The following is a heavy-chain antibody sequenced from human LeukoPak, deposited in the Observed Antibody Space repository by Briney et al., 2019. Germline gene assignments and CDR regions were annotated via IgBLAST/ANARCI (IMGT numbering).Heavy chain of an antibody. CDR3: ARGPITMVRGVPLNYYMDV. V-gene: IGHV1-69*01. CDR2: IIPIFGTA. D-gene: IGHD3-10*01. Sequence: GSSVNVSCKASGGTFSSYAISWVRQAPGQGLEWMGGIIPIFGTANYAQKFQGRVTITADESTSTAYMELSSLRSEDTAVYYCARGPITMVRGVPLNYYMDVWGKGTTVTVSS. CDR1: GGTFSSYA. J-gene: IGHJ6*03.